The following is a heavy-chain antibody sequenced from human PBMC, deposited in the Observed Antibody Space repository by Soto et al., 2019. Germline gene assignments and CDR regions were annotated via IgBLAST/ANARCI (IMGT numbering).Heavy chain of an antibody. V-gene: IGHV3-30-3*01. Sequence: PGGSLRLSCAASGFTFSSLPIHWIRQVPGKGLEWVAVITRDGGNEYYADSVKGRFTNSRDNSKNTLYLQVNSLRTEDTAVYYCATGAAYYYDTSRYWGQGTLVTVSS. CDR1: GFTFSSLP. CDR2: ITRDGGNE. J-gene: IGHJ4*02. D-gene: IGHD3-22*01. CDR3: ATGAAYYYDTSRY.